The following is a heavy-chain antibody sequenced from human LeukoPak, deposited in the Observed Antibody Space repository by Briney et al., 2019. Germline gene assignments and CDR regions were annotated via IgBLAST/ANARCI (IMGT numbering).Heavy chain of an antibody. J-gene: IGHJ3*02. CDR3: ATISEPTRAFDI. V-gene: IGHV3-30*04. CDR2: ISSDGSNK. D-gene: IGHD3-3*01. Sequence: GRSLRLSCAASGFTFSSYAMHWVRQAPGKGLEWVAVISSDGSNKYYTDSVKGRSTFSRDNSKNTLYLQMNSLRAEDTAVYYCATISEPTRAFDIWGQGTMVTVSS. CDR1: GFTFSSYA.